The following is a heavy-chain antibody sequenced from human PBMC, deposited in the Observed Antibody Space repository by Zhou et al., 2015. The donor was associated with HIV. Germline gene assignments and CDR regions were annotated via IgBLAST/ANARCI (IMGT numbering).Heavy chain of an antibody. D-gene: IGHD5-12*01. CDR1: GGTFSSYA. CDR3: ARARMGHSGYDSGYFQH. CDR2: IIPIFGTA. J-gene: IGHJ1*01. V-gene: IGHV1-69*01. Sequence: QVQLVQSGAEVKKPGSSVKVSCKASGGTFSSYAISWVRQAPGQGLEWMGGIIPIFGTANYAQKFQGRVTITADESTSTAYMELSSLRSEDTAVYYCARARMGHSGYDSGYFQHWGQGHPGHRLL.